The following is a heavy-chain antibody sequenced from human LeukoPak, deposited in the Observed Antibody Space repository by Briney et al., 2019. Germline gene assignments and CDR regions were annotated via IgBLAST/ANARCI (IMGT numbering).Heavy chain of an antibody. CDR1: GFTFRSYE. V-gene: IGHV3-48*03. CDR3: ASAYYDSGNYPYYFDY. D-gene: IGHD3-10*01. Sequence: GGSLRLSCAASGFTFRSYEMNWVRQAPGKGLEWVSYTSGSGGVIYYADSVRGRFTISRDNAQNLLNLQMKSLRAEDTGVYYCASAYYDSGNYPYYFDYWGQGTLVTVSS. J-gene: IGHJ4*02. CDR2: TSGSGGVI.